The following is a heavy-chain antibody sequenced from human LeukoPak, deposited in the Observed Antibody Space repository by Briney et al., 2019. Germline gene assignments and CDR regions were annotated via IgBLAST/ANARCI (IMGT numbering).Heavy chain of an antibody. Sequence: GGSLRLSCAASGFTFSTYSMNWVRQAPGKGLEWVSYISTTSSTIYYADSVKGRFTISRDSAKNSLYLQMNSLRAEDTAVYHCARDPELDYWGQGTLVTVSS. J-gene: IGHJ4*02. V-gene: IGHV3-48*01. CDR3: ARDPELDY. CDR2: ISTTSSTI. CDR1: GFTFSTYS.